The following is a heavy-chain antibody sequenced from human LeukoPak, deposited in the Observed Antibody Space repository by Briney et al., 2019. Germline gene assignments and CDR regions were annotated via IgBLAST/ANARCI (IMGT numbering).Heavy chain of an antibody. CDR3: AKDHPYYYGSGSYHNEPDDY. J-gene: IGHJ4*02. V-gene: IGHV3-30*18. CDR2: ISYDGSNK. CDR1: GFTFSSYG. Sequence: GRSLRLSCAASGFTFSSYGMHWVRQAPGKGLEWVAVISYDGSNKYYADSVKGRFTISRDNSKNTLYLQMNSLRAEDTAVYYCAKDHPYYYGSGSYHNEPDDYWGQGTLVTVSS. D-gene: IGHD3-10*01.